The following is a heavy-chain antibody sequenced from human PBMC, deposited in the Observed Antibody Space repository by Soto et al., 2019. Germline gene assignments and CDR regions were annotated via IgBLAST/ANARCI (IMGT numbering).Heavy chain of an antibody. CDR2: ISPDGTIK. CDR3: ARNYF. Sequence: GXSLRLSCAASGFTFRVYWMSWVRQAPGKGLERVANISPDGTIKYYVDSVKGRFTISRDNAESSMYLQMSSLRAEDTAVYYCARNYFWGQGVLVTVSS. V-gene: IGHV3-7*01. D-gene: IGHD3-10*01. J-gene: IGHJ4*02. CDR1: GFTFRVYW.